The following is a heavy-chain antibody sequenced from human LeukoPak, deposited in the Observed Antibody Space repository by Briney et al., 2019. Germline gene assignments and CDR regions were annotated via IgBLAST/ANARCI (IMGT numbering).Heavy chain of an antibody. CDR3: ASHPGYSYSIDE. CDR1: GFTFSGFY. CDR2: ISSSGNNL. J-gene: IGHJ4*01. Sequence: GGSLRLSCAGSGFTFSGFYMNWIRQAPGKGLEWVSSISSSGNNLLYVDSVKGRFTISRDNANNSMYLQMNSLRADDTAVYYGASHPGYSYSIDEWGKGTMVTVSS. D-gene: IGHD5-18*01. V-gene: IGHV3-11*04.